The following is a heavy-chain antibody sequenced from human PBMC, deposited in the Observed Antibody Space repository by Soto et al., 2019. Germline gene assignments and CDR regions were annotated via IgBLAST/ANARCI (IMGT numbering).Heavy chain of an antibody. CDR3: ARGPLLDHSGSYGYGY. Sequence: QVQLVESGGGVVQPGRSLRLSCAASGFTFSSYGMHWVRQAPGKGLEWVAVIWYDGSNKYYADSVKGRFTISRDNSKNTLYLQMNSLRAEDTAVYYCARGPLLDHSGSYGYGYWGQGTLVTVSS. CDR1: GFTFSSYG. V-gene: IGHV3-33*01. J-gene: IGHJ4*02. D-gene: IGHD3-10*01. CDR2: IWYDGSNK.